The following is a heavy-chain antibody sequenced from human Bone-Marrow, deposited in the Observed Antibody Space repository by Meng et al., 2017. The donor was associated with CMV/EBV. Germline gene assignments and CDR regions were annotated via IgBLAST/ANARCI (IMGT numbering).Heavy chain of an antibody. CDR3: ARHRDAYCGGDCYSGAFDI. CDR1: GYSFTSYW. V-gene: IGHV5-51*01. Sequence: GGSLRLSCKGSGYSFTSYWIGWVRQMPGKGLEWMGIIYPGDSDTRYSPSFQGQVTISADKSISTAYLQWSSLKASDTAMYYCARHRDAYCGGDCYSGAFDIWGQGTIVTVSS. D-gene: IGHD2-21*01. CDR2: IYPGDSDT. J-gene: IGHJ3*02.